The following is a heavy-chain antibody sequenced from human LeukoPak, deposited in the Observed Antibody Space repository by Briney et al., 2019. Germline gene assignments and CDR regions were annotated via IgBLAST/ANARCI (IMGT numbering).Heavy chain of an antibody. CDR1: GYTFASYY. J-gene: IGHJ4*02. V-gene: IGHV1-46*01. Sequence: ASVKVSFKASGYTFASYYMHWVRQAPGQGLEWMGIINPSGGSTSYAQKFQGRVTMTRDTSTSTVYMELSSLRSEDTAVYYCARDLEWELPGIWGQGTLVTVSS. CDR2: INPSGGST. CDR3: ARDLEWELPGI. D-gene: IGHD1-26*01.